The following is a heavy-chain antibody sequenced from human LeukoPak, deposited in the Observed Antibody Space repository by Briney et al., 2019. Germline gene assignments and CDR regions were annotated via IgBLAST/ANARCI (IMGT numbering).Heavy chain of an antibody. CDR1: GFTVSSNY. Sequence: PGGSLRLSCAASGFTVSSNYMSWVRQPPGKGLEWVSVIYSGGSTYYADSVKGRFTISRHNSQNTLYLQMNSLKSEDTAVYYCARAADGSSGRFDYWGQGTLVTVSS. V-gene: IGHV3-53*04. CDR2: IYSGGST. J-gene: IGHJ4*02. CDR3: ARAADGSSGRFDY. D-gene: IGHD6-19*01.